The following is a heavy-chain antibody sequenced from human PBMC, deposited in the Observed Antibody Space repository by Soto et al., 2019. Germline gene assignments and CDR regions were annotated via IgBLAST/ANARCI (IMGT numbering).Heavy chain of an antibody. V-gene: IGHV4-30-2*01. CDR2: IYHSGST. D-gene: IGHD2-2*01. CDR1: GGSISSGGYS. CDR3: AREYCSSTSCPGIDP. Sequence: SETLSLTCAVSGGSISSGGYSWSWIRQPPGKGLEWIGYIYHSGSTYYNPSLKSRVTISVDRSKNQFSLKLSSVTAADTAVYYCAREYCSSTSCPGIDPWGQGTLVTVS. J-gene: IGHJ5*02.